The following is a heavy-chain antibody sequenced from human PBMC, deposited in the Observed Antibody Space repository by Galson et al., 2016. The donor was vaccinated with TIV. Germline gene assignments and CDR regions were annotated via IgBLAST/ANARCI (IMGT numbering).Heavy chain of an antibody. V-gene: IGHV1-69*02. CDR2: IIPILGLA. Sequence: SVKVSCKASGGTFRTYSFNWVRQAPGQGLQWMGRIIPILGLANYAQKFQGRVTITADTSIRTAFMELRSLKSENTAVDYCALNPATDTATVRGVDHWGQGTLVTVSP. J-gene: IGHJ4*01. D-gene: IGHD4-11*01. CDR1: GGTFRTYS. CDR3: ALNPATDTATVRGVDH.